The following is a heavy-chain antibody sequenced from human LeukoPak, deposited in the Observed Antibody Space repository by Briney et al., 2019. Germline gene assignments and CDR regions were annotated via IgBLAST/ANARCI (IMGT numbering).Heavy chain of an antibody. D-gene: IGHD4-17*01. CDR3: ARDRGYGDSLGWFDP. Sequence: ASVKVSCKASGYTFTSCYMHWVRQAPGQGLEWMGIINPSGGSTSYAQKFQGRVTMTGDTSTSTVYMELSSLRSEDTAVYYCARDRGYGDSLGWFDPWGQGTLVTVSS. J-gene: IGHJ5*02. CDR2: INPSGGST. V-gene: IGHV1-46*01. CDR1: GYTFTSCY.